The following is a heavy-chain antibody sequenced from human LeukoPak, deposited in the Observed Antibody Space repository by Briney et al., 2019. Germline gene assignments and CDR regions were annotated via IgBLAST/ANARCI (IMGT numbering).Heavy chain of an antibody. CDR1: RDSISSTSYY. CDR3: ASRVYGLGSFNY. J-gene: IGHJ4*01. V-gene: IGHV4-39*01. Sequence: SETLSLTCTVCRDSISSTSYYWDWIRQPPGKGLEWIGSIYNSGTTYYNPSLKSRVTISVDTSKNQFSLKVSSVTAADTAVYYCASRVYGLGSFNYWGQGTLVTVSS. D-gene: IGHD3-10*01. CDR2: IYNSGTT.